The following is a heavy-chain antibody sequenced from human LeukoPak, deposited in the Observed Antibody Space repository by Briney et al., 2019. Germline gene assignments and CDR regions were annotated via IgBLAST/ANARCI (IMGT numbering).Heavy chain of an antibody. CDR3: ARGRLDSSSWYGADAFDI. D-gene: IGHD6-13*01. CDR1: GYTFTSYG. CDR2: ISAYNGNT. V-gene: IGHV1-18*01. Sequence: GASVKVSCKASGYTFTSYGISWVRQAPGQGLEWVGWISAYNGNTNYAQKLQGRVTMTTDTSTSTACMELRSLRSDDTAVYYCARGRLDSSSWYGADAFDIWGQGTMVTVSS. J-gene: IGHJ3*02.